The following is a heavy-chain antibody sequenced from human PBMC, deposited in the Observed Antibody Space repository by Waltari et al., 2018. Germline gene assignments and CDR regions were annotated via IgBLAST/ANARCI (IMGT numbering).Heavy chain of an antibody. CDR2: INHSGST. CDR1: GGSFSGYY. D-gene: IGHD2-2*02. V-gene: IGHV4-34*01. Sequence: QVQLQQWGAGLLKPSETLSLTCAVYGGSFSGYYWSWIRQHPGKGLEWIGEINHSGSTNSNPSLKSRVTISVDTSKSQFSLKLSSVTAADTAVYYCARGKGSGYCSSTSCYKLVHGWFDPWGQGTLVTVSS. J-gene: IGHJ5*02. CDR3: ARGKGSGYCSSTSCYKLVHGWFDP.